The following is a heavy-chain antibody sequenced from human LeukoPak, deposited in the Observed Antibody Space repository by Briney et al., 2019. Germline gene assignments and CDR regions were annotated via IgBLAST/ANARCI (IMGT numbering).Heavy chain of an antibody. CDR2: ISYDGSSK. D-gene: IGHD5-18*01. CDR3: ARARSSYGYGDAFDI. Sequence: SCKASGYTFTGYYMHWARQAPGQGLEWVAVISYDGSSKYYADSVRGRFTISRDNSKNTLYLQMNSLRAEDTAVYYCARARSSYGYGDAFDIWGQGTMVTVSS. J-gene: IGHJ3*02. CDR1: GYTFTGYY. V-gene: IGHV3-30*16.